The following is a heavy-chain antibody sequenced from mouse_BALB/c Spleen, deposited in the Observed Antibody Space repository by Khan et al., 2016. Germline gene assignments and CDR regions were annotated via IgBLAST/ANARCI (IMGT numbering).Heavy chain of an antibody. J-gene: IGHJ3*01. CDR3: TRGESTMIRGFAY. D-gene: IGHD2-4*01. Sequence: QVQLQQPGAELVRPGASVKLSCKASGYTFTSYWINWMKQRPGQGLEWIGNIYPSAIYTNYNQKFKDKATLTVDTSSSTAYMQLSSPTSEDSAIYYWTRGESTMIRGFAYWGQGTLVTVSA. CDR1: GYTFTSYW. V-gene: IGHV1-69*02. CDR2: IYPSAIYT.